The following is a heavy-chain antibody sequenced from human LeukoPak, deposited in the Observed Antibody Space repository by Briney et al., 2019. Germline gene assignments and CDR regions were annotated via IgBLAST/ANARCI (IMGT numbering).Heavy chain of an antibody. D-gene: IGHD6-19*01. CDR2: ISSSSSYI. CDR1: GFTFSSYS. Sequence: PGGSLRLSCAASGFTFSSYSMNWVRQAPGKGLEWVSSISSSSSYIYYADSVKGRFTISRDNAKNSLYLQMNSLRAEDKAVYYCARGSAVAAGPFEYWGQGTLVTVSS. J-gene: IGHJ4*02. V-gene: IGHV3-21*01. CDR3: ARGSAVAAGPFEY.